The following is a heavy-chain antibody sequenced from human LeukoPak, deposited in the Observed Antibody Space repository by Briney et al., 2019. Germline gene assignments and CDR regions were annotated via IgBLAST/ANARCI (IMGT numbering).Heavy chain of an antibody. V-gene: IGHV4-59*13. J-gene: IGHJ4*02. CDR1: GGSLDNYY. CDR2: VYYNGNT. D-gene: IGHD2-8*01. CDR3: ARIHSNGGEPFDS. Sequence: SETLSLTCTVSGGSLDNYYWSWIRQPPGKVLEWMGYVYYNGNTNYKPSLRSRVTMSVDTSKNQFFLKLASVAAADTAVYYCARIHSNGGEPFDSWGQGALVTVSS.